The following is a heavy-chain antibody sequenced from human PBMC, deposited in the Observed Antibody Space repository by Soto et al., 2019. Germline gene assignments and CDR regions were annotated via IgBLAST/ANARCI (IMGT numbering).Heavy chain of an antibody. CDR1: GFIFSNYD. D-gene: IGHD2-15*01. V-gene: IGHV3-23*01. Sequence: GGSLRLSCAASGFIFSNYDMSWVRQAPGKGLEWVSGITSTSGGTNYADSVEGRFTLSRDNSKNTLYLQMNSLRVEDTAVYYCARDRCSGGHCYSDFDYWGQGTLVTVSS. J-gene: IGHJ4*02. CDR2: ITSTSGGT. CDR3: ARDRCSGGHCYSDFDY.